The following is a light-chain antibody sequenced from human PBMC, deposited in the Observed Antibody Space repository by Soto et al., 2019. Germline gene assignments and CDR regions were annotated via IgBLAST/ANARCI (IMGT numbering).Light chain of an antibody. V-gene: IGKV3-20*01. CDR1: QSVTNDY. Sequence: EIVLTQSPGTLSLSPGERATLSCRASQSVTNDYLAWYQHKPGQAPRLLIYGASSGATDIPDRFSGSRSGKAFTFPFSRLKPKDLPVYYGKQYGSSPTTFGQGTRLEIK. J-gene: IGKJ5*01. CDR3: KQYGSSPTT. CDR2: GAS.